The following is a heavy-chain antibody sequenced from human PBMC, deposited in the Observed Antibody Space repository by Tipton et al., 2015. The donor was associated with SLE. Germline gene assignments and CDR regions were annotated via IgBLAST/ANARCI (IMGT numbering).Heavy chain of an antibody. CDR2: INYSGTS. J-gene: IGHJ5*02. CDR1: GDSISNDNYF. CDR3: ARGTRETRADL. Sequence: TLSLTCTISGDSISNDNYFWGWIRQPPGKGLELIGNINYSGTSDYNASLKSRVDISIDTSKNQLSLKLTSVTAADTAMYYCARGTRETRADLWGQGTLVKVSS. D-gene: IGHD1-14*01. V-gene: IGHV4-39*07.